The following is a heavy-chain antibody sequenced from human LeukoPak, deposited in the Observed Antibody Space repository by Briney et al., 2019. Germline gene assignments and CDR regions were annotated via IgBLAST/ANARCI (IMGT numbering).Heavy chain of an antibody. D-gene: IGHD6-19*01. CDR1: GYTFTSYD. CDR3: ARGRIAVAGRRWFDP. V-gene: IGHV1-8*01. CDR2: MNPNSGNT. J-gene: IGHJ5*02. Sequence: ASVKVSCKASGYTFTSYDTNWVRQATGQGLEWMGWMNPNSGNTGYAQKFQGRVTMTRNTSISTAYMELSSLRSEDTAVYYCARGRIAVAGRRWFDPWGQGTLVTVSS.